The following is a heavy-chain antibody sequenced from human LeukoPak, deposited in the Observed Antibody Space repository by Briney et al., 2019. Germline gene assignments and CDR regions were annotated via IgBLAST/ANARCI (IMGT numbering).Heavy chain of an antibody. CDR1: GGSISSSS. J-gene: IGHJ4*02. CDR3: AGGFGAYDY. V-gene: IGHV4-59*12. D-gene: IGHD3-3*01. Sequence: SETLSLTCIVSGGSISSSSWNWIRQSPGKGLEWIGYISHTGTTSYKSSLKSRVTMSVDTSKNQFSLKLSSVTAADTAVYYCAGGFGAYDYWGQGTLVTVSS. CDR2: ISHTGTT.